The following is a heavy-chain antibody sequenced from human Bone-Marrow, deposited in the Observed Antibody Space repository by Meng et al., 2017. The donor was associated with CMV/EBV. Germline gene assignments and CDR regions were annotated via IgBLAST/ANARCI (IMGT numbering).Heavy chain of an antibody. D-gene: IGHD5-24*01. Sequence: LRLSCTVSGGSISSGDYYWSWIRQPPGKGLEWIGYIYYSGSTYYNPSLKSRVTISVDTSKNQFSLKLSSVTAADTAVYYCARKRWTGAPYYFDYWGQGQRVNGAS. V-gene: IGHV4-30-4*08. CDR2: IYYSGST. CDR3: ARKRWTGAPYYFDY. J-gene: IGHJ4*02. CDR1: GGSISSGDYY.